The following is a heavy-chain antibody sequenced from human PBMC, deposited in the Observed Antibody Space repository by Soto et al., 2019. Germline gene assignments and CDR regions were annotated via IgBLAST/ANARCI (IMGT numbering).Heavy chain of an antibody. V-gene: IGHV3-30*03. J-gene: IGHJ4*02. CDR3: XXXXXXXXXXXXXXX. Sequence: QVQLVESGGGVVQPGRSLRLSCAASRFTFSSYGMHWVRQAPGKGLEWVAVISYDGSHKYYADSVKGRFTISRDNSKNXLYXXXNXXXXXXXXXXXXXXXXXXXXXXXXXXXWXQGTLVTVSS. CDR2: ISYDGSHK. CDR1: RFTFSSYG.